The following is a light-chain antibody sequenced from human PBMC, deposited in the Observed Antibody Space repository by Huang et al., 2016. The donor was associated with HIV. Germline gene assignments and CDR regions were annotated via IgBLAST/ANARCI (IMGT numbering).Light chain of an antibody. CDR3: QQYDKWPPLLT. Sequence: EIVMTQSPAPLSVSPGERDILSCRARESAGSSLAWYQQQPGPGPGLLIYGASTRASGVPPRFSGSGSGSEFTLSISGLQSEDFAVYYCQQYDKWPPLLTFGGGTKVEIK. J-gene: IGKJ4*01. V-gene: IGKV3-15*01. CDR1: ESAGSS. CDR2: GAS.